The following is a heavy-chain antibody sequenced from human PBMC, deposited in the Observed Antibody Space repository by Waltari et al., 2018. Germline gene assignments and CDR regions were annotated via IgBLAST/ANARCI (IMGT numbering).Heavy chain of an antibody. D-gene: IGHD3-10*01. CDR1: GFTFSSYS. V-gene: IGHV3-21*01. CDR3: ARVIPKIDRGVIPPSDY. J-gene: IGHJ4*02. CDR2: ISSSSSYI. Sequence: EVQLVESGGGLVKPGGSLRLSCAASGFTFSSYSMNWSRQPPGKGLEWVLSISSSSSYIDYADSVKGRFTISRDNAKNSLYRQMNSLRAEDTAVYYCARVIPKIDRGVIPPSDYWGQGTLVTVSS.